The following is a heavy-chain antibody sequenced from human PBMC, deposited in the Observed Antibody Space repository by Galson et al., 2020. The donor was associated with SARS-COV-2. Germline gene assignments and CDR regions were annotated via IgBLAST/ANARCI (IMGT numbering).Heavy chain of an antibody. J-gene: IGHJ5*02. Sequence: GESLKISCTASGFTFGDYAMSWFRQAPGKGLEWVGFIRSKAYGGTTEYAASVKGRFTISRDDSKSIAYLQMNSLKTEDTAVYYCSPRGYEPYNWFDPWGQGTLVTVSS. CDR3: SPRGYEPYNWFDP. CDR2: IRSKAYGGTT. CDR1: GFTFGDYA. V-gene: IGHV3-49*03. D-gene: IGHD5-18*01.